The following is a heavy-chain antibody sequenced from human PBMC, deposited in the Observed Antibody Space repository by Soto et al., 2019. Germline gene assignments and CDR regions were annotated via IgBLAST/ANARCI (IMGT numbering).Heavy chain of an antibody. CDR1: GGSISSYY. CDR3: ARERRYCSSTSCYSFYYYMAV. D-gene: IGHD2-2*01. J-gene: IGHJ6*03. CDR2: IYYSGST. Sequence: SETLSLTCTVSGGSISSYYWSWIRQPPGKGLEWIGDIYYSGSTNYNPSLKSRVTISVDKSKNQFSLKLSSVTAADTAVYYCARERRYCSSTSCYSFYYYMAVWGKGTTVTVSS. V-gene: IGHV4-59*12.